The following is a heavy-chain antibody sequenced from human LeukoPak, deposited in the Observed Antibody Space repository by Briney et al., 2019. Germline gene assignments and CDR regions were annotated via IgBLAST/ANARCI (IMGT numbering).Heavy chain of an antibody. CDR3: ARDMNGGGYYFDY. J-gene: IGHJ4*02. D-gene: IGHD3-16*01. Sequence: GGSLRLSCAASGFTFRNYWMHWVRQAPGKGLEWVSYISSSGSTIYYADSVKGRFTISRDNAKNSLYLQMNSLRAEDTAVYYCARDMNGGGYYFDYWGQGTLVTVSS. CDR1: GFTFRNYW. V-gene: IGHV3-48*04. CDR2: ISSSGSTI.